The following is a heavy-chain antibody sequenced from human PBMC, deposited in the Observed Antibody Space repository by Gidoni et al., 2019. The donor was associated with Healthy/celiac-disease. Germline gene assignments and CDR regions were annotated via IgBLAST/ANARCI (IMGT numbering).Heavy chain of an antibody. CDR3: ASALNDGGNELPYYGMDD. D-gene: IGHD2-15*01. CDR2: IVCSGGGT. V-gene: IGHV3-23*01. J-gene: IGHJ6*02. CDR1: GFVFSCYP. Sequence: VQLLESGGGLVQPGGSMRLSCAASGFVFSCYPMSWVRQVPGKGREWVSSIVCSGGGTYYADSVQGRFHISRDKSNNTLYLQMNSLRAEDTAVYYCASALNDGGNELPYYGMDDWGQGTTVTVSS.